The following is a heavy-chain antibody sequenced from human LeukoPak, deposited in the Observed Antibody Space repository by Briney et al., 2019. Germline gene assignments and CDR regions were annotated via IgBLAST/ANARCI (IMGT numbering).Heavy chain of an antibody. D-gene: IGHD6-13*01. Sequence: GGSLRLFCAASGFTFSSYSMNWVRQAPGKGLEWVSSISSSSSYIYYADSVKGRFTISRDNAKNSLYLQMNSLRAEDTAVYYCARGMGYSSSWSPLDYWGQGTQVTVSS. CDR1: GFTFSSYS. CDR3: ARGMGYSSSWSPLDY. J-gene: IGHJ4*02. V-gene: IGHV3-21*01. CDR2: ISSSSSYI.